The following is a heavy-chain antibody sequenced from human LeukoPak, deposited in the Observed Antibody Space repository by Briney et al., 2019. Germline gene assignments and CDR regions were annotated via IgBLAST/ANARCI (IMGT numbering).Heavy chain of an antibody. CDR3: ARDHLGSGSYSSGERVY. CDR2: INTYNGKT. Sequence: ASVKVSCKTSAYTFTNFGITWMRQAPGQGLEGMGWINTYNGKTNYAPKLQGRGSMTTDTSTSTAYMELRSLRSDDTAVYYCARDHLGSGSYSSGERVYWGQGTLVIVSS. J-gene: IGHJ4*02. CDR1: AYTFTNFG. D-gene: IGHD1-26*01. V-gene: IGHV1-18*01.